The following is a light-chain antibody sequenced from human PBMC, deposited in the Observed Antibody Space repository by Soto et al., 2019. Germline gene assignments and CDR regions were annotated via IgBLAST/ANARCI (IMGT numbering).Light chain of an antibody. CDR2: KAS. Sequence: DIQMTQSPSTLSASVGDRVTITCRASQSISSWLAWYQQKPGKAPKLLIYKASSLESGVPSRFSGSGSGTEFTLTISSLQPDDFETYYCQQYNSYSLTFGPGTKVDIK. CDR1: QSISSW. V-gene: IGKV1-5*03. CDR3: QQYNSYSLT. J-gene: IGKJ3*01.